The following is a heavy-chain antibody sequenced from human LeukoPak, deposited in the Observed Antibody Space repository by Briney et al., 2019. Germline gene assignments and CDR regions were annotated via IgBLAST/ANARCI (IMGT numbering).Heavy chain of an antibody. CDR1: GFTFSSYA. CDR2: ISGSGGST. V-gene: IGHV3-23*01. D-gene: IGHD5-18*01. J-gene: IGHJ3*02. Sequence: GGSLRLSCAASGFTFSSYAMSWVRQAPGKGLEWVSAISGSGGSTYYADSVKGRFTISRDNSKNTLYLQMNSLRAEDTAVYYYAKDSQGYSYGYFAFDILGQGTMVTVSS. CDR3: AKDSQGYSYGYFAFDI.